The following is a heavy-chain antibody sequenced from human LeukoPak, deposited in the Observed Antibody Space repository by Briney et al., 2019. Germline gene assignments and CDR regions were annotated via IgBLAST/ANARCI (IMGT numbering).Heavy chain of an antibody. V-gene: IGHV3-30*03. CDR3: ARKGLDYGDDEWFDP. CDR2: ISYDGSNK. J-gene: IGHJ5*02. CDR1: GFIFNNYA. D-gene: IGHD4-17*01. Sequence: GRSLRLSCAAFGFIFNNYAMHWVRQAPDKGREWEAGISYDGSNKYYADSVKGRFTISRDNSKNILYLEMSSLRPEDTAVYYCARKGLDYGDDEWFDPWGQGSRVSVSS.